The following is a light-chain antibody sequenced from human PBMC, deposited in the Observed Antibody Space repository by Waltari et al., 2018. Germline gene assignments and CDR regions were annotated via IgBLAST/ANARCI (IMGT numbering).Light chain of an antibody. J-gene: IGLJ3*02. CDR3: QSYDVGLGGV. V-gene: IGLV1-40*01. CDR2: ANT. Sequence: QSVLTQSPSVSGAPGQRVTICCNGSSANMGAGYAVHWYQLIPGHAPNPLIYANTNRPSRVPDRFSGSKSGNSPSLAITGLQGADEAHYYCQSYDVGLGGVFGGGTKVTVL. CDR1: SANMGAGYA.